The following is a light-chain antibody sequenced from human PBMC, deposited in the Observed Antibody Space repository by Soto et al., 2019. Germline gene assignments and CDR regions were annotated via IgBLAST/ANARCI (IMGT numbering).Light chain of an antibody. Sequence: QSVLTQPASVSGSPGQSITISCTGTSSDVGGYNYVSWYQQHPGKAPKLMIYEVSNRPSGVSNRFSGSKSGNTASLTISGLQAEDEADYYGSSYTSSSTLVGFGGGTKLTVL. CDR2: EVS. CDR1: SSDVGGYNY. CDR3: SSYTSSSTLVG. V-gene: IGLV2-14*01. J-gene: IGLJ2*01.